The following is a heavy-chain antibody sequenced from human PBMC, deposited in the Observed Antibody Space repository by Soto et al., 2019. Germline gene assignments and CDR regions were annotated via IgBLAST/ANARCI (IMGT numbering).Heavy chain of an antibody. Sequence: QVQLVESGGGVVQPGRSLRLSCAASGFTFSAHAMHWVRQAPGKGLEWVAVISYDGSSYYGDSVRGRFTISRDNPKRTVYLQMRSLRTEDTATSFCPKRGGVLAPAPYRGWCAPWGQASVVTVSS. J-gene: IGHJ5*02. CDR1: GFTFSAHA. D-gene: IGHD2-2*01. CDR3: PKRGGVLAPAPYRGWCAP. V-gene: IGHV3-30*18. CDR2: ISYDGSS.